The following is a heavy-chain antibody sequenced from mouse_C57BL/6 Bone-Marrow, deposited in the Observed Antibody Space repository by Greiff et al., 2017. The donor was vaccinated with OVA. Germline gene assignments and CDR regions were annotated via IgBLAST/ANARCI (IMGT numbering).Heavy chain of an antibody. V-gene: IGHV1-72*01. Sequence: QQSCKASGYTFTSYWMHWVKQRPGRGLEWIGRIDPNSGGTKYNEKFKSKATLTVDKPSSKAYMQLSSLTSEDSAVYYCARSAFYGNCLRYWGQGTTLTVSS. CDR3: ARSAFYGNCLRY. D-gene: IGHD2-10*01. J-gene: IGHJ2*01. CDR2: IDPNSGGT. CDR1: GYTFTSYW.